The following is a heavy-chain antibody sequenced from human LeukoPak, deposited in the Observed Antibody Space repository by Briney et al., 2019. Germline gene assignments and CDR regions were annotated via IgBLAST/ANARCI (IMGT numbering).Heavy chain of an antibody. CDR2: IYSTGSA. CDR1: GGSISSSGYY. J-gene: IGHJ4*02. Sequence: SETLSLTCTVSGGSISSSGYYWGWIRQPPGKGLEWIGYIYSTGSANYNPSLKSRVTLSVDTAKNQFSLKLNSVTAADAAVYYCARMGGYSGYATHWGQGTLVTVSS. V-gene: IGHV4-61*05. CDR3: ARMGGYSGYATH. D-gene: IGHD5-12*01.